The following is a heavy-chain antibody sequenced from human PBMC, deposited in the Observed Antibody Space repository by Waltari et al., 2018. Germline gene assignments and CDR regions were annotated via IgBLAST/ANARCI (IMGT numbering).Heavy chain of an antibody. D-gene: IGHD3-3*01. CDR3: ASFSSYYDFWSGYPGAPTD. Sequence: QLQLQESGPGLVKPSETLSLTCTVSGGSISSSSYYWGWIRQPPGKGLEWIGSIYYSGSTYYNPSLKSRVTRSVDTSKNQFSLKLSSVTAADTAVYYCASFSSYYDFWSGYPGAPTDWGQGTLVTVSS. V-gene: IGHV4-39*01. CDR2: IYYSGST. CDR1: GGSISSSSYY. J-gene: IGHJ4*02.